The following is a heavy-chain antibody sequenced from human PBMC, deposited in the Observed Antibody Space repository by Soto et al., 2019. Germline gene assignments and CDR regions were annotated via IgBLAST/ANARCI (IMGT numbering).Heavy chain of an antibody. CDR2: IKQDGSEK. CDR1: GFTFSSYW. D-gene: IGHD3-3*01. CDR3: ARDSGYYDFWSGYYLSYFDY. Sequence: GGSLRLSCAASGFTFSSYWMSWVRQAPGKGLEWVANIKQDGSEKYYVDSVKGRFTISRDNAKNSLYQQMNSLRAEDTAVYYCARDSGYYDFWSGYYLSYFDYWGQGTLVTVSS. J-gene: IGHJ4*02. V-gene: IGHV3-7*01.